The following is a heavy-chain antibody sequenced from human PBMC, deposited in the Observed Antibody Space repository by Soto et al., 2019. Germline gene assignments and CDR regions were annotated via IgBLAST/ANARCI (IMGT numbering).Heavy chain of an antibody. Sequence: EVQLVESGGGLVQPGGSLRLSCAGSGFTFSSYWMHWVRQGPGKGLVWVSRINSDGSSTTYADSVKGRFTISRDNAKNSLFLQMNSVRAEDTAVYYCARGAYCSGATCYNDRRIVDYWGQGTLVTVSS. CDR1: GFTFSSYW. D-gene: IGHD2-15*01. CDR3: ARGAYCSGATCYNDRRIVDY. CDR2: INSDGSST. J-gene: IGHJ4*02. V-gene: IGHV3-74*01.